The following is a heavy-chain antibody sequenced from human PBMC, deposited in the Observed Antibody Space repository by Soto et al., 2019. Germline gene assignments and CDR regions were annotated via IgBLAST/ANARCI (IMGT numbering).Heavy chain of an antibody. J-gene: IGHJ6*02. D-gene: IGHD2-2*01. Sequence: PSETLSLTCTVSGGSISSYYWSWIRQPPGKGLEWIGYIYYSGSTNYNPSLKSRVTISVDTSKNQFSLKLSSVTAADTAVYYCARQGYCSSTSCYLRVSYGMDVWGQGTTVTVSS. V-gene: IGHV4-59*01. CDR1: GGSISSYY. CDR2: IYYSGST. CDR3: ARQGYCSSTSCYLRVSYGMDV.